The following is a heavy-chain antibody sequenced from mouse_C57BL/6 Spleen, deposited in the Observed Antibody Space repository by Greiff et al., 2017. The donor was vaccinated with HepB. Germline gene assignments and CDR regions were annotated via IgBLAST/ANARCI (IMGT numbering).Heavy chain of an antibody. CDR2: INPSTGGT. D-gene: IGHD1-1*01. Sequence: VQLQQSGPELVKPGASVKISCKASGYSFTGYYMNWVKQSPEKSLEWIGEINPSTGGTTYNQKFKAKATLTVDKSSSTAYMQLKSLTSEDSAVYYCARNYGSRGPGFAYWGQGTLVTVSA. V-gene: IGHV1-42*01. CDR3: ARNYGSRGPGFAY. J-gene: IGHJ3*01. CDR1: GYSFTGYY.